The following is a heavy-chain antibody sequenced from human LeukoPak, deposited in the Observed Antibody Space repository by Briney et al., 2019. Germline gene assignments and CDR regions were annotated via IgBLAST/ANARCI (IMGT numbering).Heavy chain of an antibody. CDR2: ISYDGRNK. Sequence: GGSLRLSCAASGFTFSSYGMHWVRQAPGKGLEWVAVISYDGRNKYYADSVKGRFTISRDNSKNTLYLQMNSLRAEDTAVYYCAKETYGSGSYYYYYYGMDVWGQGTTVTISS. J-gene: IGHJ6*02. D-gene: IGHD3-10*01. CDR1: GFTFSSYG. CDR3: AKETYGSGSYYYYYYGMDV. V-gene: IGHV3-30*18.